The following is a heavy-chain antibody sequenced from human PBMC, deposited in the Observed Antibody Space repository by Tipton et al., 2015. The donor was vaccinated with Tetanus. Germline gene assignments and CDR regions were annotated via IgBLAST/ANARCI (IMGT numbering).Heavy chain of an antibody. V-gene: IGHV4-39*01. CDR2: IYYSGST. Sequence: LACTVSGGSISSSSYYWGWIRQPPGKGLEWIGSIYYSGSTYYNPSLKSRVTISVDTSKNQFSLKLSSVTAADTAVYYCASSYGGNELDYWGQGTLVTVSS. D-gene: IGHD4-23*01. J-gene: IGHJ4*02. CDR3: ASSYGGNELDY. CDR1: GGSISSSSYY.